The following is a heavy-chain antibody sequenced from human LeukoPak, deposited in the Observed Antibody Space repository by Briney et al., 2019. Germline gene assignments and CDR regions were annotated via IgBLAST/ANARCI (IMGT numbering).Heavy chain of an antibody. J-gene: IGHJ3*02. Sequence: QPGGSLRHSCAASGFTFSSYWMSWVRQAPGKGLEWVANIKQDGSEKYYVDSVKDRFTISRDNAKNSLYLQMNSPRAEDTAVYYCARDLYYDSSGYYSGDDAFDIWGQGTMVTVSS. CDR1: GFTFSSYW. V-gene: IGHV3-7*01. CDR3: ARDLYYDSSGYYSGDDAFDI. D-gene: IGHD3-22*01. CDR2: IKQDGSEK.